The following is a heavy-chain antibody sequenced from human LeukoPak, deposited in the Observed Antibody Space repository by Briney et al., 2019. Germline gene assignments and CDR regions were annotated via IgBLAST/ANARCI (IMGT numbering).Heavy chain of an antibody. J-gene: IGHJ4*02. CDR3: ATPTVRGVIITVYFDY. CDR2: ISGSGGST. CDR1: GFTFSSYA. Sequence: PGGSLRLSCAASGFTFSSYAMSWVRQAPGKGLEWVSAISGSGGSTYYADSVKGRFTISRDNSKNTLYLQMNSLRAEDTAVYYCATPTVRGVIITVYFDYWGQGTLVTVSS. D-gene: IGHD3-10*01. V-gene: IGHV3-23*01.